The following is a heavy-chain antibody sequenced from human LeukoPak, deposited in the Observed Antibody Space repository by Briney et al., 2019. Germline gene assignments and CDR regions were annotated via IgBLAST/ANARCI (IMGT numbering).Heavy chain of an antibody. Sequence: ASVKVSCKASGYTFTNYGITWVRQAPGQGLEWMGWISTYNGNTNYAQKLQGRVTMTTDTSTNTAYMELRSLKSDDTAVYYCARGRDWNYAFDYWGQGTLVTVSS. CDR1: GYTFTNYG. D-gene: IGHD1-7*01. J-gene: IGHJ4*02. CDR2: ISTYNGNT. V-gene: IGHV1-18*01. CDR3: ARGRDWNYAFDY.